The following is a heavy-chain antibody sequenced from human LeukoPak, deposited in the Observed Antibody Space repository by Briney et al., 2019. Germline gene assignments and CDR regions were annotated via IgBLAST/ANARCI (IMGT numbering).Heavy chain of an antibody. D-gene: IGHD4-23*01. CDR2: IKQDGSDK. CDR1: GFTFSTYW. Sequence: GGSLRLSCAASGFTFSTYWMSWVRQAPGKGLECVANIKQDGSDKHYLDSVKGRFTISRDNAKNSLYLQMSSLRGEDTAVYYCARWDLPVANGGFDYWGQGTLVTVSS. CDR3: ARWDLPVANGGFDY. J-gene: IGHJ4*02. V-gene: IGHV3-7*01.